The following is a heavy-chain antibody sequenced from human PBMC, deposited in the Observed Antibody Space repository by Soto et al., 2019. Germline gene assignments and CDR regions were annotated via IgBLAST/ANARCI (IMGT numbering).Heavy chain of an antibody. D-gene: IGHD6-19*01. Sequence: VQLLESGGGLVQPGGSLRLSCAASGFTFSSYAMSWVRQAPGKGLEWVSTISGNGDTTYYVVSVRGRFTISRDNSQNTLYLQMNGLRAEDTALYYCARARIAVAGTVGFWGQGTLVTVSS. CDR3: ARARIAVAGTVGF. V-gene: IGHV3-23*01. J-gene: IGHJ4*02. CDR1: GFTFSSYA. CDR2: ISGNGDTT.